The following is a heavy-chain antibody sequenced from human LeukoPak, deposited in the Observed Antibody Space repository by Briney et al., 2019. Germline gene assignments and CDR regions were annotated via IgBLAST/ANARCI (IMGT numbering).Heavy chain of an antibody. CDR2: INSDGSST. D-gene: IGHD3-22*01. Sequence: GXSLRLSCAASGFTFSSYWMHWVRQAPGKGLVWVSRINSDGSSTSYADSVKGRFTISRDNAKNTLYLQMNSLRAEDTAVYYCARYYYDSSGYYLDYWGQGTLVTVSS. J-gene: IGHJ4*02. V-gene: IGHV3-74*01. CDR3: ARYYYDSSGYYLDY. CDR1: GFTFSSYW.